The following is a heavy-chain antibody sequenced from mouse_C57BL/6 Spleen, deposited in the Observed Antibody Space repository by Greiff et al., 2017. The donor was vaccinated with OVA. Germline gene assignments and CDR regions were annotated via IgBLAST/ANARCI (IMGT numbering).Heavy chain of an antibody. Sequence: QVQLQQSGPELVKPGASVKISCKASGYTFTSYWMHWVKQRPGQGLEWIGYINPSSGYTKYNQKFKDKATLTADKSSSTAYMQLSSLTYEDSAVYYCARGTGRTTVVAWYFDVWGTGTTVTVSS. V-gene: IGHV1-7*01. CDR1: GYTFTSYW. J-gene: IGHJ1*03. CDR3: ARGTGRTTVVAWYFDV. D-gene: IGHD1-1*01. CDR2: INPSSGYT.